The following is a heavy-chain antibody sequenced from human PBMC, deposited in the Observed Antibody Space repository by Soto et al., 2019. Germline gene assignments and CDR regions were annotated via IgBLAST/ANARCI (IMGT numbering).Heavy chain of an antibody. V-gene: IGHV3-43*01. CDR1: GFPFDDYS. J-gene: IGHJ4*02. CDR3: ARDQDWSFDY. Sequence: PGGSLRLSCAASGFPFDDYSMNWVRQVPGKDLEWVSLISWDGADTYYADSVKGRFTVSRDNAKNSLYLQMHSLRVEDTAVYYCARDQDWSFDYWGQGTLVTVSS. D-gene: IGHD3-9*01. CDR2: ISWDGADT.